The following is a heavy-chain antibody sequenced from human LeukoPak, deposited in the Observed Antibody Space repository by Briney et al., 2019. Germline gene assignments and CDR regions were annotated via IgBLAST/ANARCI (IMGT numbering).Heavy chain of an antibody. CDR2: ISYAGSNK. CDR1: GFTFSNYG. D-gene: IGHD6-13*01. V-gene: IGHV3-30*18. J-gene: IGHJ4*02. Sequence: GGSLRLSCAASGFTFSNYGMHWVRQAPGKGLEWVAIISYAGSNKYYADSVKGRFTISRDNSKNTLYLQMNSLRPEDTALYYCAKDSIRYTSSWFGFLDSWGQGTLVTVSS. CDR3: AKDSIRYTSSWFGFLDS.